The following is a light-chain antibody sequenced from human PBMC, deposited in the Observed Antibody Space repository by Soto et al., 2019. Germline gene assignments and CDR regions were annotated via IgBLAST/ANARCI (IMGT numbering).Light chain of an antibody. CDR1: QGISRW. V-gene: IGKV1-12*01. CDR3: QQVKTYPRT. CDR2: AAS. Sequence: DIQMTQSPSSVSASVGDTVTVTCRASQGISRWLAWYQQKPGKAPRLLIYAASSLQNGVPPRFSGRKSGTQFTLTIDSLQPEDFATYYCQQVKTYPRTFGGGTKVDIK. J-gene: IGKJ4*01.